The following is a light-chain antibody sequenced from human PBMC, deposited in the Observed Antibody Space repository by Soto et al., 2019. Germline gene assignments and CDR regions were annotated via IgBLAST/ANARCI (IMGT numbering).Light chain of an antibody. V-gene: IGLV2-14*01. CDR1: SSDVGKYNY. CDR3: SSYTGSSINTVV. CDR2: EVS. J-gene: IGLJ2*01. Sequence: QSVLTQPASVSGSPGQSITISCTGTSSDVGKYNYVSWYQQHPAKAPKLMIFEVSNRPSGVSNRFSGPKSGNTASLTISGLQAEDEAEYYCSSYTGSSINTVVFGGGTQLTVL.